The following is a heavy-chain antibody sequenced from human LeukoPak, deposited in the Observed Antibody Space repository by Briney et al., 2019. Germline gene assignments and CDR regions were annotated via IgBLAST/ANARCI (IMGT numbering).Heavy chain of an antibody. CDR2: ISGSGGST. J-gene: IGHJ4*02. CDR3: AKGCGIQLWLKPFDY. D-gene: IGHD5-18*01. Sequence: GGSLTLSCAASGVTFSSYAMSWVRQAPGKGLEWVSAISGSGGSTYYAHSLQGRFTISRDNSKNTLYLQMNSLRAEDTAVYYCAKGCGIQLWLKPFDYWGQGTLVTVSS. V-gene: IGHV3-23*01. CDR1: GVTFSSYA.